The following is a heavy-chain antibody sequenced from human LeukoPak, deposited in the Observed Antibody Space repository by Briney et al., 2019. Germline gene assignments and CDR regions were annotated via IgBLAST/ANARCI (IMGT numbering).Heavy chain of an antibody. D-gene: IGHD4-23*01. CDR1: GGPIMVAAYS. CDR2: IYYSGRT. J-gene: IGHJ3*02. CDR3: ARGYGDNSGAFDI. Sequence: SEPLSLTCTVSGGPIMVAAYSWSWIRQPPGKGLEWIGYIYYSGRTYYNPSLQSRVTISLDRSKNQFSLKLSSVTAADTAVYFCARGYGDNSGAFDIWGQGTLVTVSS. V-gene: IGHV4-30-2*01.